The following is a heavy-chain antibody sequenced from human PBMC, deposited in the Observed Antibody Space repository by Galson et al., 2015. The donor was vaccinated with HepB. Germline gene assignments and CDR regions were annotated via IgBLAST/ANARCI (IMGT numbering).Heavy chain of an antibody. CDR2: IGGSEDST. CDR3: SKYRSGWDLPFDD. V-gene: IGHV3-23*01. D-gene: IGHD6-19*01. Sequence: SLRLSCAASGFTFSTHAMSWVRQAPGKGLEWVSTIGGSEDSTKYEDAVKGRFTISRDNSQNTLFLQMNSLRVEDTAVYFCSKYRSGWDLPFDDWGQGTLVTVSS. J-gene: IGHJ4*02. CDR1: GFTFSTHA.